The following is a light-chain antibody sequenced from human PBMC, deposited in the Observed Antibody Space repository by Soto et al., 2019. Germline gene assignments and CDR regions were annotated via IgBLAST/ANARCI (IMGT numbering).Light chain of an antibody. V-gene: IGKV1-39*01. CDR3: QQSYSTGFT. CDR2: AAS. Sequence: DIQMTQSPSSLSASVGDRVTITCRASQTISSYLNWYQQKPGKAPKLLTYAASSLQSGVPSRFSGSGSGTDFTLTISSLQPEDFATYYCQQSYSTGFTFGPGTKVDIK. J-gene: IGKJ3*01. CDR1: QTISSY.